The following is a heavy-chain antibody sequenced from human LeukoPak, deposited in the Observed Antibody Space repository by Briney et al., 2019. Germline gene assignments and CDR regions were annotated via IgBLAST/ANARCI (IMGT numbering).Heavy chain of an antibody. CDR1: GGSISSGGYY. CDR3: ARGYCSSTSCDWFDP. CDR2: IYYSGST. V-gene: IGHV4-31*03. Sequence: SETLSLTRTVSGGSISSGGYYWSWIRQHPGEGLEWIGYIYYSGSTYYNPSLKSRVTISVDTSKNQFSLKLSSVTAADTAVYYCARGYCSSTSCDWFDPWGQGTLVTVSS. J-gene: IGHJ5*02. D-gene: IGHD2-2*01.